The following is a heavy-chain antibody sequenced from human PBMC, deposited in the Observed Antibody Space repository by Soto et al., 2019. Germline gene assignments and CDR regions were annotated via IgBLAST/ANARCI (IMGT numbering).Heavy chain of an antibody. CDR2: IYYSGST. D-gene: IGHD3-10*01. CDR1: GGSISSYY. J-gene: IGHJ4*02. CDR3: ARHNYGSGSTYLDY. Sequence: PSETLSLTCTGSGGSISSYYWSWIRQPPGKGLEWIGYIYYSGSTNYNPSLKSRVTISVDTSKNQFSLKLNSMTAADTAVYYCARHNYGSGSTYLDYWGQGTLVTVSS. V-gene: IGHV4-59*08.